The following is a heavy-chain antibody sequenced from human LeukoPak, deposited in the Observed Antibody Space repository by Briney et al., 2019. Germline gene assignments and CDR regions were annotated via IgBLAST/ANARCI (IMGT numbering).Heavy chain of an antibody. CDR2: INHSGST. J-gene: IGHJ4*02. Sequence: KPSETLSLTCAVYGGSFSGYYWSWIRQPPGKGLEWIGEINHSGSTNYNPSLKSRVTISVDTSKNQFSLKLSSVTAADTAVYYCARALLWFGELLVWGQGTLVTVSS. CDR1: GGSFSGYY. V-gene: IGHV4-34*01. CDR3: ARALLWFGELLV. D-gene: IGHD3-10*01.